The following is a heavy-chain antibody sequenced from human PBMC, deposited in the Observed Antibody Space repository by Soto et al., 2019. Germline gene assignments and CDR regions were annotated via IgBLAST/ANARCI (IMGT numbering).Heavy chain of an antibody. V-gene: IGHV3-15*07. J-gene: IGHJ6*02. D-gene: IGHD2-15*01. Sequence: EVQLVDSGGGLVKPGGSLRLSCAASGFSVTNAWMNWVRQAPGKGLEWVGRVYTSAEGGATNYAAPVKGRFTISRDDSKNTVYLQMNSLMTAVTAVYYCTTGSVEGLWGQGTTVTVSS. CDR2: VYTSAEGGAT. CDR1: GFSVTNAW. CDR3: TTGSVEGL.